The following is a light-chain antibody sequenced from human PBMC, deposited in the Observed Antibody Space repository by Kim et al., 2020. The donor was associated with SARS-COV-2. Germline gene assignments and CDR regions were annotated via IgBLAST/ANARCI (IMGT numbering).Light chain of an antibody. CDR2: DAS. Sequence: DIVMPQSPVTLSVSSGERATLSCRASQSVTTDLAWYQQKPGQAPRLLISDASTRATGIPARFSGSGSGREFTLTINSLQSEDSALYYCQQYNDWPLTFGKGTKVDIK. CDR3: QQYNDWPLT. CDR1: QSVTTD. J-gene: IGKJ1*01. V-gene: IGKV3-15*01.